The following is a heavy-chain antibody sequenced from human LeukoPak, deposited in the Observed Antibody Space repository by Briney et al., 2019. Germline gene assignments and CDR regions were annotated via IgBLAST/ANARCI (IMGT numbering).Heavy chain of an antibody. CDR1: GCTFSSYA. J-gene: IGHJ4*02. V-gene: IGHV1-69*01. CDR3: ARDAQAMGDYPFDY. D-gene: IGHD2-21*01. CDR2: MNPIFGNA. Sequence: SVKVSCKASGCTFSSYAISWVRQATGQGLEWMGWMNPIFGNANYAQKFQGRVTITADESTGTAYMELSSLRSEDTAVYYCARDAQAMGDYPFDYWGQGTLVTASS.